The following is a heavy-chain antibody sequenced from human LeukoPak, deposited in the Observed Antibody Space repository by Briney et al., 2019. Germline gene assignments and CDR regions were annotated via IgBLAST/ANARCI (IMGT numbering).Heavy chain of an antibody. CDR2: INPNTGGT. Sequence: GPSVKVSCEASGYTFTGQYMHWVRQAPGQGLEWMGWINPNTGGTNYAQKLQGRVTMTRDTTISTAYMELSRLTSDDTAIYYCATYPRYSSSPPFDYWGQGTLVTVSS. V-gene: IGHV1-2*02. CDR3: ATYPRYSSSPPFDY. CDR1: GYTFTGQY. D-gene: IGHD6-6*01. J-gene: IGHJ4*02.